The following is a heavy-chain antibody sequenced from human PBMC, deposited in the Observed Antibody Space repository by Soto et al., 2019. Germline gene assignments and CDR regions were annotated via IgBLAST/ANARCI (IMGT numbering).Heavy chain of an antibody. D-gene: IGHD6-13*01. CDR1: GFTFSSYG. V-gene: IGHV3-33*01. Sequence: GGSLRLSCAASGFTFSSYGMHWVRQAPGKGLEWVAVIWYDGSNKYYADSVKGRFTISRDNSKNTLYLQMNSLRAEDTAVYYCARDGRVGLVLRRALDYWGQGTLVTVSS. J-gene: IGHJ4*02. CDR2: IWYDGSNK. CDR3: ARDGRVGLVLRRALDY.